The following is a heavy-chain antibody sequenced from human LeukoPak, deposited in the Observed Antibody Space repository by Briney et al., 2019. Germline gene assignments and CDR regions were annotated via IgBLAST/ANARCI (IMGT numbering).Heavy chain of an antibody. J-gene: IGHJ4*02. D-gene: IGHD2-15*01. CDR3: ARDGVSLGAAALYY. CDR2: ISSSSSYI. V-gene: IGHV3-21*01. Sequence: GGSLRLSCAASGFTFSSYSMNWVRQAPGKGLEWVSSISSSSSYIYYADSVKGRFTISRDNAKNSLYLQMNSLRAEDTAVYYCARDGVSLGAAALYYWGQGTLVTVSS. CDR1: GFTFSSYS.